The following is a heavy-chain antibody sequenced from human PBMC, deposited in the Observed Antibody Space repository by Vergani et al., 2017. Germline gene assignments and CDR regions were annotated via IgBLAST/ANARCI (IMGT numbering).Heavy chain of an antibody. CDR3: ARMGRGYSGYDRGYFDY. Sequence: QVQLQESGPGLVKPSETLSLTCTVSGGSISSSSYYWGWIRQPPGKGLEWIGSIYYSGSTYYNPSLKSRVTISVDTSKNQFSLKLSSVTAADTAVYYCARMGRGYSGYDRGYFDYWGQGTLVTVSS. J-gene: IGHJ4*02. CDR1: GGSISSSSYY. V-gene: IGHV4-39*07. CDR2: IYYSGST. D-gene: IGHD5-12*01.